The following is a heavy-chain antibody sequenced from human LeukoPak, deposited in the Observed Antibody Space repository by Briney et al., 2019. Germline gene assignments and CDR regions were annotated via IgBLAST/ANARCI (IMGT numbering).Heavy chain of an antibody. J-gene: IGHJ6*02. CDR2: ISSSRSYI. D-gene: IGHD6-13*01. CDR1: GFTFSSYS. Sequence: GSLRLSCAASGFTFSSYSMNWVRQAPGKGLEWVSSISSSRSYIYYADSVKGRFTISRDNAKNSLYLQMNSLRAEDTAVYYCARDEIRVFNYGIDVWGQGITVTVSS. V-gene: IGHV3-21*03. CDR3: ARDEIRVFNYGIDV.